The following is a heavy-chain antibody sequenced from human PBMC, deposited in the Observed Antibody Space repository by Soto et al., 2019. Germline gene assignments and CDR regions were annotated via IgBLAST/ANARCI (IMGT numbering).Heavy chain of an antibody. J-gene: IGHJ4*02. D-gene: IGHD4-17*01. Sequence: QVQLVQSGAEVKKPGASVKVSCKASGYTFTNYGISWVRQAPGQGLEWMGWISAYNDNTNYAQKLQGRVTMTTDTSTSAAYMELRSLRSDDTAVYYCARDQNIDYGGNSYLDYWGQGTLVTVSS. V-gene: IGHV1-18*04. CDR1: GYTFTNYG. CDR3: ARDQNIDYGGNSYLDY. CDR2: ISAYNDNT.